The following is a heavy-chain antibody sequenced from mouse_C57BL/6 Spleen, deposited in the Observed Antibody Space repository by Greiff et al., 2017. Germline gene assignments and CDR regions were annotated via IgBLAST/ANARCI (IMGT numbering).Heavy chain of an antibody. CDR1: GYSFTGYY. CDR3: ARWGLRYYYAMDY. Sequence: EVQLQQSGPELVKPGASVKISCKASGYSFTGYYMNWVKQSPEKSLEWIGEINPSTGGTTYNQKFKAKATLTVDKSSSTAYMQLKSLTSEDSAVYYCARWGLRYYYAMDYWGQGTSVTVSS. CDR2: INPSTGGT. V-gene: IGHV1-42*01. D-gene: IGHD2-4*01. J-gene: IGHJ4*01.